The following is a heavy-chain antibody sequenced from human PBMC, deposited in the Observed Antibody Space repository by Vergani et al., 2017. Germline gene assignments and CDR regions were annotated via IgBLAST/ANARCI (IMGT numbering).Heavy chain of an antibody. CDR3: ASRTSPTTGGRSYYYYYMDV. Sequence: EVQLVQSGAEVKKPGATMKISCKVSGYTFTDHYMHWVKQAPGKGLEWMGLVDPEDGETIYAEKFKGRVTIAADTSTDTAHLELSSLRSEDTAVYYCASRTSPTTGGRSYYYYYMDVWGKGTTVTVSS. CDR1: GYTFTDHY. V-gene: IGHV1-69-2*01. CDR2: VDPEDGET. D-gene: IGHD1-1*01. J-gene: IGHJ6*03.